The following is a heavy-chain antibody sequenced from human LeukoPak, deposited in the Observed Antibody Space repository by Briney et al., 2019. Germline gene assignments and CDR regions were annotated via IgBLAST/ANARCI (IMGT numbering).Heavy chain of an antibody. CDR2: ISSSSSYI. CDR1: GFTFSSYS. D-gene: IGHD3-3*01. J-gene: IGHJ5*02. V-gene: IGHV3-21*01. Sequence: GGSLRLSCAASGFTFSSYSMNWVRQAPGKGLEWVSSISSSSSYIYYADSVKGQFTISRDNAKNSLYLQMNSLRAEDTAVYYCARDNYDFWSGYYSNWFDPWGQGTLVTVSS. CDR3: ARDNYDFWSGYYSNWFDP.